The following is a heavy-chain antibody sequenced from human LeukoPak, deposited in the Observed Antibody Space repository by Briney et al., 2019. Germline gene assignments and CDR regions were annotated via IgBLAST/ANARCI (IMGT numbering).Heavy chain of an antibody. Sequence: PGGALRLSCAASGFNFSDYYMSWIRQAPGEGLEGVSYISSSGSTIYYADSVKGRFTISRDNAKNSLYLQMNSLRAEDTAVYYCARRGYCSSTSCYLVDYWGQGTLVTVSS. CDR1: GFNFSDYY. V-gene: IGHV3-11*01. CDR3: ARRGYCSSTSCYLVDY. CDR2: ISSSGSTI. J-gene: IGHJ4*02. D-gene: IGHD2-2*01.